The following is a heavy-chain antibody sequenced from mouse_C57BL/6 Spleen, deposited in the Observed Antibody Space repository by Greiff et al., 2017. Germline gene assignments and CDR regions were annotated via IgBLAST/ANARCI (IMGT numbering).Heavy chain of an antibody. Sequence: VQLQQSGPELVKPGASVKISCKASGYTFTDYYMNWVKQSHGKSLEWIGDINPNNGGTSYNQKFKGKATLTVDKSSSTAYMELRSLTSEDSAVYYCARNYDVYYYAMDYWGQGTSVTVSS. CDR1: GYTFTDYY. J-gene: IGHJ4*01. V-gene: IGHV1-26*01. CDR2: INPNNGGT. D-gene: IGHD2-4*01. CDR3: ARNYDVYYYAMDY.